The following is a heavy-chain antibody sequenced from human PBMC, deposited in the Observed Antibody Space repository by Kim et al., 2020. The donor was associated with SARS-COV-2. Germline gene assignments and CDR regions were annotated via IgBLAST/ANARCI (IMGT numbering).Heavy chain of an antibody. V-gene: IGHV4-34*01. CDR3: ARRREVWGNSWTHNWFDP. CDR2: INHSGST. D-gene: IGHD6-13*01. CDR1: GGSFSGYY. J-gene: IGHJ5*02. Sequence: SETLSLTCAVYGGSFSGYYWSWIRQPPGKGLEWIGEINHSGSTNYNPSLKSQVTMSIDTSKNQFSLKVTSVTAADTAVYYCARRREVWGNSWTHNWFDP.